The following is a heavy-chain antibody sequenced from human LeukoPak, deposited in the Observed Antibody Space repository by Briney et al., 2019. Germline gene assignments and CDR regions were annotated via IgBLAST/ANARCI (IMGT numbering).Heavy chain of an antibody. Sequence: PGRSLRLSCAASGFTFDDYAMHWVRQAPGKGLEWVSGISWNSGSIGYADSVKGRFTISRDNAKNSLYLQMNSLRAEDTALYYCAKDTGSPADAITMEDNAFDIWGQGTMVTVSS. D-gene: IGHD3-3*01. V-gene: IGHV3-9*01. J-gene: IGHJ3*02. CDR3: AKDTGSPADAITMEDNAFDI. CDR2: ISWNSGSI. CDR1: GFTFDDYA.